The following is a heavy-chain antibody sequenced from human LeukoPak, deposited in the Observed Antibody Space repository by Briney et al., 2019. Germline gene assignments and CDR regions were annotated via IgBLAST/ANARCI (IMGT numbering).Heavy chain of an antibody. J-gene: IGHJ3*01. D-gene: IGHD6-19*01. CDR3: ARDGARGAVAGNSAFDF. V-gene: IGHV1-69*01. CDR1: GGTFSSYA. Sequence: SVKVSCKASGGTFSSYAISWVRQAPGQGLEWMGGIIPIFGTANYAQKFQGRVTITADESTSTAYMELSSLRSEDTAVYYCARDGARGAVAGNSAFDFWGQGTMVTVSS. CDR2: IIPIFGTA.